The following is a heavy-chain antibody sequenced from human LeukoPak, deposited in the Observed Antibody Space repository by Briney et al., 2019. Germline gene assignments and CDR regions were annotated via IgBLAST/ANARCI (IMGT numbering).Heavy chain of an antibody. Sequence: ASVKVSCKVSGSTLTDLSIHWARQAPGKGLEWMGGFDPDDGETFYAQDFQGRVIMTEDTSTDTAYMELSSLSSADTAMYYCALNAYCSSNSCWGNYYYYYMDFWGKGTTVTVSS. CDR1: GSTLTDLS. J-gene: IGHJ6*03. V-gene: IGHV1-24*01. CDR2: FDPDDGET. D-gene: IGHD2-2*01. CDR3: ALNAYCSSNSCWGNYYYYYMDF.